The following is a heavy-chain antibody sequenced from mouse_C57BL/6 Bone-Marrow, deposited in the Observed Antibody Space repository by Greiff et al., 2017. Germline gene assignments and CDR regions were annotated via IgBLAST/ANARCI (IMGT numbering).Heavy chain of an antibody. Sequence: QVQLQQPGAELVKPGASVKLSCKASGYTFTSYWMHWVKQRPGQGLEWIGMIHPNSGSTNYNEKFKSKATLTVDKSSSTAYMQLSSLTSEDSAVYYCAFTTVVARYAMDYWGQGTSVTVSS. CDR1: GYTFTSYW. CDR3: AFTTVVARYAMDY. D-gene: IGHD1-1*01. V-gene: IGHV1-64*01. CDR2: IHPNSGST. J-gene: IGHJ4*01.